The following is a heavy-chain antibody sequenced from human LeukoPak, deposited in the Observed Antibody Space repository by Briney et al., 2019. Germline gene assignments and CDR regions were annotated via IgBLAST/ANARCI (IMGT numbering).Heavy chain of an antibody. V-gene: IGHV3-21*01. J-gene: IGHJ4*02. CDR2: ISSSSTYI. D-gene: IGHD1-26*01. Sequence: GGSLRLSCAASGFTFSSYSMNWVRQAPGKGLEWVPSISSSSTYIYYADSVKGRFTISRDNAKNSLYLQMNSLRAEDTAVYYCARDRGSYTFDYWGQGTLVTVSS. CDR3: ARDRGSYTFDY. CDR1: GFTFSSYS.